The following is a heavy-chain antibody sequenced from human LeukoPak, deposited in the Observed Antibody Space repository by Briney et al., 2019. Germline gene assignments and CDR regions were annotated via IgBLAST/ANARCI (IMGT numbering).Heavy chain of an antibody. CDR1: GGTFSSYA. CDR3: ARSYYDSSGFDY. Sequence: AASVKVSCKASGGTFSSYAISWVRQAPGQGLEWMGGIIPIFGTTNYAQKFQGRVTITTDESTSTAYMELSSLRSEDTAVYYCARSYYDSSGFDYWGQGTLVTVSS. V-gene: IGHV1-69*05. J-gene: IGHJ4*02. D-gene: IGHD3-22*01. CDR2: IIPIFGTT.